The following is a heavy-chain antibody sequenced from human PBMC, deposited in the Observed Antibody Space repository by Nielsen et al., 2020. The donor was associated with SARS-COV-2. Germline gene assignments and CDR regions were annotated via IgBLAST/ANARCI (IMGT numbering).Heavy chain of an antibody. CDR2: FYTGGGT. J-gene: IGHJ6*02. CDR3: ARASYYGSGIGTA. CDR1: GFTISSSF. Sequence: GGSPRLSCGASGFTISSSFMSWVRQAAGKGLDWVSVFYTGGGTKYADSVRGRFTLSRDNSENTFYLQMNSLRPDDTAVYYCARASYYGSGIGTAWGQGTTVTVSS. V-gene: IGHV3-53*05. D-gene: IGHD3-10*01.